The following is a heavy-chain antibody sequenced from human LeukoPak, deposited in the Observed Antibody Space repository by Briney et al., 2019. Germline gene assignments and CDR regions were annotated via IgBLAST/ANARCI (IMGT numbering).Heavy chain of an antibody. Sequence: PGGSLRLSCAASGFTFDDYGMSWVRHVPGRGLEWVSGINWNGGSTGYSDSVKGRFTISRDNAKNSLYLQMNSLRVEDTALYYCAGGDRNGWYFDLWGRGTLVTVS. CDR2: INWNGGST. D-gene: IGHD2-8*01. CDR1: GFTFDDYG. CDR3: AGGDRNGWYFDL. J-gene: IGHJ2*01. V-gene: IGHV3-20*04.